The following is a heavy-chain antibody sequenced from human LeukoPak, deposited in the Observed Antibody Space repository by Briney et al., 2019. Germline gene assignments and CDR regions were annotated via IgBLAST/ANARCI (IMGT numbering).Heavy chain of an antibody. Sequence: GGSLRLSCAASGFAFSSYAMSWVRQAPGKGLEWVSAISGSGGSTYCADSVKGRFTISRDNSKNTLYLQMNSLRAEDTAVYYCATDASIVGRLGYFQHWGQGTLVTVSS. CDR3: ATDASIVGRLGYFQH. CDR1: GFAFSSYA. CDR2: ISGSGGST. J-gene: IGHJ1*01. V-gene: IGHV3-23*01. D-gene: IGHD6-6*01.